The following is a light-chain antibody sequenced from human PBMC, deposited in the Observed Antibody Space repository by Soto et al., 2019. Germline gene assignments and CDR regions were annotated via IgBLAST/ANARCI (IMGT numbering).Light chain of an antibody. CDR2: GAS. CDR3: QQYGSSPPIT. Sequence: EIVLTQSPGTRSLSPGERATLSCRASQSGSSSYLAWYQQKPGQAPRLLIYGASSRATGIPDRFSGSGSGTDFTLTISRLEPEDFAVYYCQQYGSSPPITFGQGTRLEIK. CDR1: QSGSSSY. V-gene: IGKV3-20*01. J-gene: IGKJ5*01.